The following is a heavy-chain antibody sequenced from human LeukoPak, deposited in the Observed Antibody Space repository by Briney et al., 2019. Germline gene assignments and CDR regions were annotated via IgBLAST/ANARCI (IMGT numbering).Heavy chain of an antibody. Sequence: ASVKVSCKASGGTFSSYAISWVRQAPGQGLEWMGIINPSGGGTSYAQKFQGRVTMTRDTSTSTVYMELSSLRSENTAVYYCASAPIRGYDPRWAFDIWGQGTMVTVSS. D-gene: IGHD5-12*01. CDR2: INPSGGGT. CDR3: ASAPIRGYDPRWAFDI. CDR1: GGTFSSYA. V-gene: IGHV1-46*01. J-gene: IGHJ3*02.